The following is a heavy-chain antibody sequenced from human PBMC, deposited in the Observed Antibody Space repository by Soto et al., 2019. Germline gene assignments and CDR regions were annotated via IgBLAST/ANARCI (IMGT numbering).Heavy chain of an antibody. D-gene: IGHD3-9*01. CDR3: ARGLDSYYDILTGYYNVYWFDP. CDR2: INHSGST. J-gene: IGHJ5*02. Sequence: SETLSLTCAVYGGSFSGYYWSWIRQPPGKGLEWIGEINHSGSTNYNPSLKSRVTISVDTPKNQFSLKLSSVTAADTAVYYCARGLDSYYDILTGYYNVYWFDPWGQGTLVTVSS. V-gene: IGHV4-34*01. CDR1: GGSFSGYY.